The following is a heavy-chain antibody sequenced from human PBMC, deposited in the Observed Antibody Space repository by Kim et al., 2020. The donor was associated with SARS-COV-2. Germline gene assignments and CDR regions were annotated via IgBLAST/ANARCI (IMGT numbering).Heavy chain of an antibody. CDR3: AGGYCSGGSCYSHYFQH. Sequence: GKGRLTISRDNAKNSLYLQMNSRRAEDTAVYYCAGGYCSGGSCYSHYFQHWGQGTLVTVSS. J-gene: IGHJ1*01. D-gene: IGHD2-15*01. V-gene: IGHV3-21*01.